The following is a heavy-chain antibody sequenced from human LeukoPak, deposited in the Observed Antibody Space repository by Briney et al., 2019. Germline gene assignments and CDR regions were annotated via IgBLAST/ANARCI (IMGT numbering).Heavy chain of an antibody. CDR3: ARDVSRGIAAAGLFDY. Sequence: SETLSLTCTVSGGSISSYYWSWIRQPPGKGLEWIGYIYYSGSTSYNPSLKSRVTISEDTSKNQFSLKLSSVTAADTAVYYCARDVSRGIAAAGLFDYWGQGTLVTVSS. V-gene: IGHV4-59*01. J-gene: IGHJ4*02. CDR2: IYYSGST. CDR1: GGSISSYY. D-gene: IGHD6-13*01.